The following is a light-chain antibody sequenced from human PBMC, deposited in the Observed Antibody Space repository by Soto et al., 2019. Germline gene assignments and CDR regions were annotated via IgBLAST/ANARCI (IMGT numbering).Light chain of an antibody. V-gene: IGLV1-44*01. J-gene: IGLJ2*01. CDR3: AAWDDRLSGPV. CDR2: DDD. Sequence: QSVLTQPPSASGTPGQRVTISCSGSRSNIGSHTVSWYQHLPGTAPKLLIYDDDQRPSGVPDRFSGSKSGTSASLAISGLQSEDGADYYCAAWDDRLSGPVFGGGAKLTVL. CDR1: RSNIGSHT.